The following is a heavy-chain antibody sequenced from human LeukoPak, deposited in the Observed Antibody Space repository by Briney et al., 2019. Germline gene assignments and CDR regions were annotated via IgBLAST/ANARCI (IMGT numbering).Heavy chain of an antibody. Sequence: GGSLRLSCAASGFTFSSYAMRWVRPPPAKGLEWVSAISGSGGSTYYADSVKGRFTISRDNSKNTLYLQMNSLRAEDTAVYYCAKDPTHDYWGQGTLVTVSS. CDR3: AKDPTHDY. J-gene: IGHJ4*02. D-gene: IGHD1-1*01. CDR2: ISGSGGST. CDR1: GFTFSSYA. V-gene: IGHV3-23*01.